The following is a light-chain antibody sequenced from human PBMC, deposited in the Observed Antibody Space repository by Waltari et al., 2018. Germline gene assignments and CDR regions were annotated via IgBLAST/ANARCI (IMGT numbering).Light chain of an antibody. V-gene: IGKV3-11*01. Sequence: ETVLTQSPANLSLSPGERATLSCRASQSVGSYLAWYQQKPGQAPRLLIFDTFNRATGIPARFSGSGSGTDFTLTIGSVEPEDFAIYYCQQRSSWPVTFGGGTKVEIK. CDR1: QSVGSY. J-gene: IGKJ4*01. CDR3: QQRSSWPVT. CDR2: DTF.